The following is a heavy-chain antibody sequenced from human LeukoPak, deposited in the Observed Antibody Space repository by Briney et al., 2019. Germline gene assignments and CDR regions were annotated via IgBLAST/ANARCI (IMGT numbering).Heavy chain of an antibody. J-gene: IGHJ2*01. CDR3: ARGWDPPIVVVVGYFDL. Sequence: GGSLRLSCAASGFTFSSYSMNWVRQAPGKGLEWVSYISSSGSTIYYADSVKGRFTISRDNAKNSLYLQMNSLRAEDTAVYYCARGWDPPIVVVVGYFDLWGRGTLVTVSS. V-gene: IGHV3-48*04. CDR1: GFTFSSYS. CDR2: ISSSGSTI. D-gene: IGHD2-15*01.